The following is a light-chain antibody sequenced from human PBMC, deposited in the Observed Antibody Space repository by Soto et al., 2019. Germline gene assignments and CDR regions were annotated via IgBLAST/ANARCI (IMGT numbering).Light chain of an antibody. J-gene: IGKJ5*01. Sequence: IQLTQSPSSLSAYVGDRVTITCRASQGISSYLAWYQQKPGKAPKLLISAASTLQSEVPSRFSGSGSGTDFTLAIISLQPEDFATYYCQQLNDYPITFGQGTRLEIK. CDR1: QGISSY. CDR2: AAS. V-gene: IGKV1-9*01. CDR3: QQLNDYPIT.